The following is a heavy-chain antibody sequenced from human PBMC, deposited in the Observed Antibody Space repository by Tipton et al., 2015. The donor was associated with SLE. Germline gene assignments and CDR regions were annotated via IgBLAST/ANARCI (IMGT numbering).Heavy chain of an antibody. Sequence: SLRLSWAASGFTFSSYGMHWVRQAPGKGLEWVAVIWYDGSNKYYADSVKGRFTISRDNSKNTLYLQMNSLRAEDTAVYYCAKVGPMGGYYFDYWGQGTLVTVSS. J-gene: IGHJ4*02. CDR1: GFTFSSYG. CDR2: IWYDGSNK. V-gene: IGHV3-33*06. D-gene: IGHD1-26*01. CDR3: AKVGPMGGYYFDY.